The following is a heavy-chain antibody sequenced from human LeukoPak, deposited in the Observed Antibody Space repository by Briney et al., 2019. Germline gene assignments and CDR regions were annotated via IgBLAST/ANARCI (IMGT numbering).Heavy chain of an antibody. V-gene: IGHV3-7*03. CDR3: ARSRAAVVMGELIPSFYYGMDV. J-gene: IGHJ6*02. Sequence: GGSARLSCAASGFTFSNYWMNWVRQVPGKGLEWVATIKRDGGERYYVDSVEGRFTISRDNGKTSVYLQMNSLRADDTAVYYCARSRAAVVMGELIPSFYYGMDVWGQGTTVTVSS. CDR1: GFTFSNYW. D-gene: IGHD3-16*01. CDR2: IKRDGGER.